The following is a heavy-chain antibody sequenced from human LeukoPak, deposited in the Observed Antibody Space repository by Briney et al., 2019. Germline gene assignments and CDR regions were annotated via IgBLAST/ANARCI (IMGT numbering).Heavy chain of an antibody. CDR3: AKGGALGPYYFDY. Sequence: SLRLSCAASGFTFDDYAMHWFRQAPGKGLGWVSGISWNSGSIGYADSVKGRFNISRDNAKNSLYLQMNSLRAEDMALYYCAKGGALGPYYFDYWGQGTLVTVSS. D-gene: IGHD1-26*01. V-gene: IGHV3-9*03. CDR2: ISWNSGSI. CDR1: GFTFDDYA. J-gene: IGHJ4*02.